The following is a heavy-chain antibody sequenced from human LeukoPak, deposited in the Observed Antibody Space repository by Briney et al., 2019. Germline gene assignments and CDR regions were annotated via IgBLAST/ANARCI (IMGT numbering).Heavy chain of an antibody. CDR2: ISGYNAET. CDR1: GYTFTSYG. V-gene: IGHV1-18*01. D-gene: IGHD6-19*01. Sequence: ASVKVSCKTSGYTFTSYGLYWVRQAPGQGLDWMGWISGYNAETNYARKFQGRVTMTTDTSTTTAYMELTSLTSDDTALYYCAREGDSAGWYRPAFRLLDYWGQGTMVTVSS. J-gene: IGHJ4*02. CDR3: AREGDSAGWYRPAFRLLDY.